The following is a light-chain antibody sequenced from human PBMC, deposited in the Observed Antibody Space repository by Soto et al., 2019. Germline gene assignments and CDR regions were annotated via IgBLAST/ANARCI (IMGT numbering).Light chain of an antibody. Sequence: QSVLTQPPSVSGAPGQGVTITCTGSSSNIGAGYDVHWYQQLPGAAPKLLIYRNSNRPSGVPDRFFGSKSATSASLGITALQHEDEAEYYCHSFDSGLRGVVFGGGTKLTVL. V-gene: IGLV1-40*01. CDR1: SSNIGAGYD. CDR2: RNS. CDR3: HSFDSGLRGVV. J-gene: IGLJ3*02.